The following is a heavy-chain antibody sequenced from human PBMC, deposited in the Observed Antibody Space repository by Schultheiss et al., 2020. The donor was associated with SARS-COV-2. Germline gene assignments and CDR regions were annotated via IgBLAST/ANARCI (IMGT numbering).Heavy chain of an antibody. D-gene: IGHD2-2*01. CDR1: GGSISNANYY. J-gene: IGHJ5*02. V-gene: IGHV4-30-4*08. CDR3: ARVTKSTSCHIDP. CDR2: IYYSGST. Sequence: SETLSLTCTVSGGSISNANYYWSWIRQPPGGGVEWIGYIYYSGSTNYNPSLKSRVTISVDTSKNQFSLKLSSVTAADTAVYYCARVTKSTSCHIDPWGQGTLVTVSS.